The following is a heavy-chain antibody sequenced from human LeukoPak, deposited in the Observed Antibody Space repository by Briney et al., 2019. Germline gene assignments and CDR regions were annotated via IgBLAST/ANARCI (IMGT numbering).Heavy chain of an antibody. J-gene: IGHJ4*02. CDR2: IIPIFGTA. V-gene: IGHV1-69*13. CDR3: ARGSRGYSYGWYFDY. CDR1: GGTFSSFA. Sequence: SVKVSCKASGGTFSSFAISWVRQAPGQGLEWMGGIIPIFGTANYAQKFQGRVTITADESTSTAYMELSSLRSEDTAVYYCARGSRGYSYGWYFDYWGQGTLVTVSS. D-gene: IGHD5-18*01.